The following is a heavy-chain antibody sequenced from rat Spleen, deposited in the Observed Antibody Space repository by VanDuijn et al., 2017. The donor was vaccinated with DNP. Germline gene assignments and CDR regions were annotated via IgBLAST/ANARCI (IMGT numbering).Heavy chain of an antibody. Sequence: QVQLKESGPGLVQPSETLSLTCTVSGFSLTSFSVSWVRQPSGKGLEWIAAISSGGSTYYNSALKSRLSISRDTSKSQVFLKMNSLQTEDTAMYFCARFGGDYWGQGVMVTVSS. D-gene: IGHD4-6*01. J-gene: IGHJ2*01. CDR3: ARFGGDY. CDR1: GFSLTSFS. V-gene: IGHV2-6*01. CDR2: ISSGGST.